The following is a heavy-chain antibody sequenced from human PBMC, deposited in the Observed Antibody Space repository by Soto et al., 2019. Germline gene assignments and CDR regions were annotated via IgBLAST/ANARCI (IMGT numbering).Heavy chain of an antibody. CDR1: GDSISSGGYY. V-gene: IGHV4-31*03. Sequence: TLSLTCTVSGDSISSGGYYWSWIRQHPGKGLEWIGYIYYSGSTYYNPSLKSRVSISVDTSKNQFSLQLRSVTAADTAVDYCARIEYYYDSSSFDYWGNGTLV. J-gene: IGHJ4*01. CDR2: IYYSGST. CDR3: ARIEYYYDSSSFDY. D-gene: IGHD3-22*01.